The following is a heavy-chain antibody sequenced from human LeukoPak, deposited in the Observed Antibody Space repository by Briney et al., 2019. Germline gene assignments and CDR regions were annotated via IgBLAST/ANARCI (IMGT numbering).Heavy chain of an antibody. CDR3: ARHGGYTWNDIYFDR. J-gene: IGHJ5*02. CDR2: IYPGNSGT. Sequence: GESLKISCKGSGYTCTSWWIGWVRQMPGKGLEWMGIIYPGNSGTRYSPSFQGQVTISADRSISTAYLQWSSLTASDTAIYYCARHGGYTWNDIYFDRWGQGSLVTVSS. CDR1: GYTCTSWW. V-gene: IGHV5-51*01. D-gene: IGHD1-1*01.